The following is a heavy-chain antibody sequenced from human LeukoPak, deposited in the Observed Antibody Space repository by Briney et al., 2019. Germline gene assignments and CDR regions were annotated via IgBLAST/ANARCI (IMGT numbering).Heavy chain of an antibody. J-gene: IGHJ3*02. CDR1: GGSISSSSYY. D-gene: IGHD3-22*01. CDR3: ASLTTAEAFDI. Sequence: SETLSLTCTVSGGSISSSSYYWGWIRQPPGKGLEWIGYIYDSGSTNYNPSLKSRVTISVDTSKNQFSLKLSSVTAADTAVYYCASLTTAEAFDIWGQGTMVTVSS. V-gene: IGHV4-61*05. CDR2: IYDSGST.